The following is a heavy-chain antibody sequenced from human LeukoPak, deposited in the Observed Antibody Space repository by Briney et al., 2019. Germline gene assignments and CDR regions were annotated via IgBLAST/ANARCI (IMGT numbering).Heavy chain of an antibody. CDR1: GFTVSSNY. CDR3: AKDKYSPVRSMSEAAYYFGF. D-gene: IGHD6-13*01. V-gene: IGHV3-23*01. J-gene: IGHJ4*02. Sequence: GGSLRLSCAASGFTVSSNYMSWVRQAPGKGQEWVSAISDSGGSTQYADSVKGRFTISRDNSKNTLYLQMNSLRAEDTAVYYCAKDKYSPVRSMSEAAYYFGFWGPGTLVTVSS. CDR2: ISDSGGST.